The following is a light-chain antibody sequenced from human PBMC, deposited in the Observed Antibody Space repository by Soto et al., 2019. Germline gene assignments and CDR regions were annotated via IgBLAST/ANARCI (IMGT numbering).Light chain of an antibody. CDR3: QSYDGTNWV. V-gene: IGLV6-57*01. CDR2: ENN. CDR1: SGSIASNY. Sequence: NFMLTQPHSVSESPGKTVTISCTRSSGSIASNYVQWYQQRPGSSPTTVIYENNQRPSGVPDRFSGSIDSSSTSASLTISGLKTEDEADYYCQSYDGTNWVFGGGTKLTVL. J-gene: IGLJ3*02.